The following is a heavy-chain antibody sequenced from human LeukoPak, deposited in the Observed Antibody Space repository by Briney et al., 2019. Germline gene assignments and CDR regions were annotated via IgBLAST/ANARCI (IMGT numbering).Heavy chain of an antibody. D-gene: IGHD6-13*01. Sequence: PGGSLRLSCAASGFTFSSYAMSWFRQAPGKGLEWVGFIRSKAYGGTTEYAASVKGRFTISRDDSKSIAYLQMNSLKTEDTAVYYCARAPAYTSGSSWYFWADAFDIWGQGTMVTVSS. CDR2: IRSKAYGGTT. J-gene: IGHJ3*02. CDR1: GFTFSSYA. CDR3: ARAPAYTSGSSWYFWADAFDI. V-gene: IGHV3-49*03.